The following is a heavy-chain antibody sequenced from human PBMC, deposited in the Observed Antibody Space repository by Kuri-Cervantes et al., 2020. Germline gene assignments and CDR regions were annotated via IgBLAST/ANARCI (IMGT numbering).Heavy chain of an antibody. Sequence: ETLSLTCAASGFTFSSYWMHWVRQAPGKGLEWVSAISGSGGSTYYADSVKGRFTISRDNSKNTLYLQMNSLRAEDTAVYYCAKGGSGWYYFDYWGQGTLVTVSS. CDR1: GFTFSSYW. V-gene: IGHV3-23*01. D-gene: IGHD6-19*01. CDR3: AKGGSGWYYFDY. CDR2: ISGSGGST. J-gene: IGHJ4*02.